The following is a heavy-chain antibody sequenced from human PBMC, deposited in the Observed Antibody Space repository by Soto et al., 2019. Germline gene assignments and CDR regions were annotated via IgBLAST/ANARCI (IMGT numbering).Heavy chain of an antibody. J-gene: IGHJ4*02. D-gene: IGHD3-3*01. CDR1: GFTFSDYG. Sequence: QVQLVESGGGVVQVGRSLRLSCAASGFTFSDYGMHWVRQPPGKGLEWVAAIWFDGSTTYYRESVKGRFSISRDNSKNTLNMQMNSLRVDDTAVYYSAKDVYFSTGNPSRTFDSWGKGTLVAVSS. CDR3: AKDVYFSTGNPSRTFDS. CDR2: IWFDGSTT. V-gene: IGHV3-33*06.